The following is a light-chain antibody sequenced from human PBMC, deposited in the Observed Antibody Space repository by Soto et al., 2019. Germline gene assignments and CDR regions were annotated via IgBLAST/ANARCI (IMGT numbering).Light chain of an antibody. V-gene: IGKV3-20*01. CDR2: GAS. J-gene: IGKJ1*01. CDR1: QSLASAY. Sequence: EIVLTQSPGTLSLSPGERASLSCRASQSLASAYLAWYQQKPGQAPRLLIYGASTRATGIPDRFSGSGSGTDLTLTISRLEPEDFAVYYCQRYGITLWTFGQGTKVEIK. CDR3: QRYGITLWT.